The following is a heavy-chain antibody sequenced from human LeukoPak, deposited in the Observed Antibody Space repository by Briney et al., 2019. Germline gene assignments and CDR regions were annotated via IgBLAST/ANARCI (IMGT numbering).Heavy chain of an antibody. CDR1: GFTFTSSA. Sequence: GASVKVSCKASGFTFTSSAVQWVRQARGQRLEWIGWIVAGSGNTNYAQKFQERVTITRDMSTSTAYMELSSLRSEDTAVYYCAALSYYDFWRTGTELDYWGQGTLVTVSS. CDR3: AALSYYDFWRTGTELDY. CDR2: IVAGSGNT. V-gene: IGHV1-58*01. J-gene: IGHJ4*02. D-gene: IGHD3-3*01.